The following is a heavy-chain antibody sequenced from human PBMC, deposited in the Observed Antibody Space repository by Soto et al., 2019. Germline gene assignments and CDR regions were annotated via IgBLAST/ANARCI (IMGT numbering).Heavy chain of an antibody. CDR1: GGSFSNFG. CDR2: IAPVFGRP. V-gene: IGHV1-69*13. CDR3: AREGSGYNF. J-gene: IGHJ4*02. Sequence: GPSVKVSCKASGGSFSNFGISWVRQAPGQGLEWMGGIAPVFGRPNYAQRFRGRLTITADESTSTGYMELISLRSDDTAVYYCAREGSGYNFWGQGTQVTVSS. D-gene: IGHD5-12*01.